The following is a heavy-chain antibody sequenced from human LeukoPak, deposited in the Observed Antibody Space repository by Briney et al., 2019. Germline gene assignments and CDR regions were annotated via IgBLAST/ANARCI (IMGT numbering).Heavy chain of an antibody. CDR3: ARDFRGLSWYFDY. Sequence: GGSLRLSCAASGFTFSSYNMNWARQAPGKGLEWVSHISSSSSTIYYADSVKGRFTISRDNAKNSLYLQMNSLRAEDTAVYYCARDFRGLSWYFDYWGQGTLVTVSS. V-gene: IGHV3-48*01. CDR1: GFTFSSYN. CDR2: ISSSSSTI. J-gene: IGHJ4*02. D-gene: IGHD3-10*01.